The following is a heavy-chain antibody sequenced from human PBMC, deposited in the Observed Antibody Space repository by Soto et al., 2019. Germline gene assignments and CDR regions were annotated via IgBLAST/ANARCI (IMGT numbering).Heavy chain of an antibody. Sequence: QVRLVQSGAEVKKPGASVKVSCKASGYTFTSYAMHWVRQAPGQRLEWMGWINAGNGNTKYSQKFQGRVTITRDTSASTAYMELSSLRSEDTAVYYCARVWGYCSGGSCYSEDAFDIWGQGTMVTVSS. CDR3: ARVWGYCSGGSCYSEDAFDI. J-gene: IGHJ3*02. D-gene: IGHD2-15*01. V-gene: IGHV1-3*01. CDR2: INAGNGNT. CDR1: GYTFTSYA.